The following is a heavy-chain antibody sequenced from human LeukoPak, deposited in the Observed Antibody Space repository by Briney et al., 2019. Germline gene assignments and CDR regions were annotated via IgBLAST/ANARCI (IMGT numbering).Heavy chain of an antibody. CDR3: ATYDSSGYYYFDY. D-gene: IGHD3-22*01. J-gene: IGHJ4*02. CDR1: GYTLTELS. CDR2: FDPEDGET. Sequence: GASVKVSYKVSGYTLTELSMHWVQQAPGKGLEWMGGFDPEDGETIYAQKFQGRVTMTEDTSTDTAYMELSSLRSEDTAVYYCATYDSSGYYYFDYWGQGTLVTVSS. V-gene: IGHV1-24*01.